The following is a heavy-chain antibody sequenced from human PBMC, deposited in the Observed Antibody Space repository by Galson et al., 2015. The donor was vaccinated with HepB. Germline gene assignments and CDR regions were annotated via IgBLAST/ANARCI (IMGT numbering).Heavy chain of an antibody. Sequence: SLRLSCAASGFTFSSYGMHWLRQAPGRGLEWLAVISYHGTTKYYADAVQGRFTVSRDNPGDTLYLQMNSLRAEDTALYYCAKALSSSGYLYFGVDVWGQGTTVTVSS. V-gene: IGHV3-30-3*01. CDR2: ISYHGTTK. CDR3: AKALSSSGYLYFGVDV. J-gene: IGHJ6*02. CDR1: GFTFSSYG. D-gene: IGHD3-22*01.